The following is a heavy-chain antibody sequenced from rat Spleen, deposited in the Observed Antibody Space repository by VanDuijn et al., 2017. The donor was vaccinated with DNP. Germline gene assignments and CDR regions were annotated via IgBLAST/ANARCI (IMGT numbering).Heavy chain of an antibody. CDR2: ISYDGTDT. Sequence: EVQLVESGGDLVQPGRSLKLFCAASGFTFSDYYMAWVRQAPKKGLEWVATISYDGTDTNYRDSVKGRFTISRDNAKSTLYLQMNSLRSEDMATYYCIRWNSGHFDYWGQGTLVTVSS. D-gene: IGHD4-3*01. V-gene: IGHV5-7*01. J-gene: IGHJ3*01. CDR3: IRWNSGHFDY. CDR1: GFTFSDYY.